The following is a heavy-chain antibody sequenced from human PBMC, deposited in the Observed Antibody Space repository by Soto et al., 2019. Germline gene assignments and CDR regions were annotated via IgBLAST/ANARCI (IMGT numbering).Heavy chain of an antibody. V-gene: IGHV3-23*01. D-gene: IGHD6-19*01. Sequence: GGSLRLSCAASGFTFSGFTFSSYAMSWVRQAPGKGLEWVSSISGSGDNTYYADSVKGRFTISRGNSKNTLSLQMNSLRADDTAVYYCAKDRAAVAPRVRFDPWGQGTLVTVSS. CDR3: AKDRAAVAPRVRFDP. CDR1: GFTFSGFTFSSYA. CDR2: ISGSGDNT. J-gene: IGHJ5*02.